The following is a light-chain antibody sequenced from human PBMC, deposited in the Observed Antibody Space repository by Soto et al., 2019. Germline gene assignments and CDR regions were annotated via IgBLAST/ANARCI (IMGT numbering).Light chain of an antibody. CDR3: QQYSDSILT. Sequence: EIVLTQSPGTLSLSPGEGATLSCRASQSVTPSYLAWYQQKPGQAPRLLIYGASSRATGITDRFSGSGSGTDFTLTISRLEPEDFAVYYCQQYSDSILTFGGGTKVEMK. V-gene: IGKV3-20*01. CDR1: QSVTPSY. J-gene: IGKJ4*01. CDR2: GAS.